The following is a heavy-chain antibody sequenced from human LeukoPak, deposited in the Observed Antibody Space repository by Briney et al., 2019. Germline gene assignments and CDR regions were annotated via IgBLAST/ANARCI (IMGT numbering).Heavy chain of an antibody. CDR2: IYSDGST. D-gene: IGHD1-1*01. Sequence: PSETLSLTCTVSGGSISGHYWGWIRQPPGRGLEFMGYIYSDGSTNYNPSVKSRVTISVDTSKNQFSLKLSSVTAADTAVYYCARVEGDYYYYYMDVWGKGTTVTVSS. J-gene: IGHJ6*03. CDR1: GGSISGHY. CDR3: ARVEGDYYYYYMDV. V-gene: IGHV4-59*11.